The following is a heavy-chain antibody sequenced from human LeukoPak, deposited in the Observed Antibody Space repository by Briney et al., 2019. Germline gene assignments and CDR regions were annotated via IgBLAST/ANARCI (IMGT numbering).Heavy chain of an antibody. V-gene: IGHV3-9*01. CDR3: AKDMCSSTGCHELDF. CDR1: GFTFDDFA. Sequence: GGSLRLSCTAPGFTFDDFAMHWVRQAPGKGLEWVSGISWNSGNIDYADSVKGRFSISRDNAKSSLYLQMNSLRTEDTALYYCAKDMCSSTGCHELDFWGQGTLVTVSS. D-gene: IGHD2-2*01. J-gene: IGHJ4*02. CDR2: ISWNSGNI.